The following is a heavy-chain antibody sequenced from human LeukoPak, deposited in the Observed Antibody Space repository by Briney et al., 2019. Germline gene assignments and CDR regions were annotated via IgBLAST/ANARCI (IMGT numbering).Heavy chain of an antibody. Sequence: GGSLRLSCAASGFTFSSYSMNWVRQAPGKGLEWVSSISSSSSYIYYADSVKGRFTISRDNAKNSLYLQMNSLRAEDTAVYYCARQYSYGFDWFDPRGQGTLVTVSS. CDR1: GFTFSSYS. V-gene: IGHV3-21*01. CDR3: ARQYSYGFDWFDP. CDR2: ISSSSSYI. D-gene: IGHD5-18*01. J-gene: IGHJ5*02.